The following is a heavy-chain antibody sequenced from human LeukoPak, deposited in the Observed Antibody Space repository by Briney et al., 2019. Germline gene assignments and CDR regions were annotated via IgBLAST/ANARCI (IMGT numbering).Heavy chain of an antibody. CDR3: ASRGSSSSWAYYYGTDV. CDR1: GYTFTGYY. V-gene: IGHV1-2*02. J-gene: IGHJ6*02. CDR2: INPNSVGT. Sequence: ASVKVSCKASGYTFTGYYMHWVRQAPGQGLEWMGWINPNSVGTNYAQKFQGRVTMTRDTSISTAYMELSRLRSDDTAVYYCASRGSSSSWAYYYGTDVWGQGTTVTVSS. D-gene: IGHD6-13*01.